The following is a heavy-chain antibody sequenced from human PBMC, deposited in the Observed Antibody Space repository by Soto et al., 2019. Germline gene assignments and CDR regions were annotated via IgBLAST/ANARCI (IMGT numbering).Heavy chain of an antibody. CDR2: ISQVGRA. CDR3: ARGYGYFRQ. D-gene: IGHD5-18*01. CDR1: GDSFSGYF. J-gene: IGHJ4*02. Sequence: PSETLSLTCNVSGDSFSGYFCNWIRQPPGKGLEWIGEISQVGRARYNPSLETRITSSVDTSKTQFSLNLTSVTDADTAVYYCARGYGYFRQWRPGALVTGSS. V-gene: IGHV4-34*01.